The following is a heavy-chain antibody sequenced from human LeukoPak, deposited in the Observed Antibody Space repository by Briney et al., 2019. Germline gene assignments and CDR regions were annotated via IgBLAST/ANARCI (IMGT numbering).Heavy chain of an antibody. Sequence: GGSLRLACAASGFTFSSYAMHWVRQAPGKGLEWVAAIWYDGSNKYYADSVKGRFTISRDNSKNTLYLQMNSLRAEDTAVYYCAKVPLPYYDFWSGHRAWFDPWGQGTLVTVSS. V-gene: IGHV3-33*06. D-gene: IGHD3-3*01. J-gene: IGHJ5*02. CDR2: IWYDGSNK. CDR3: AKVPLPYYDFWSGHRAWFDP. CDR1: GFTFSSYA.